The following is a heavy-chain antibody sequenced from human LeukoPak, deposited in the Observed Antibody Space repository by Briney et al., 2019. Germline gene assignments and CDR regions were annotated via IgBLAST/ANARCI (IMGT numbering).Heavy chain of an antibody. Sequence: GGSLTLSCAASGFTFSSYWMSWVRDAPGKGLEWVANIKQDGSEKYYVDSVKGRFTISRDNAKNSLYLQMNSLRAEDTAVYYCARVPYCSSTSCYAIFDYWGQGTLVTVSS. J-gene: IGHJ4*02. CDR2: IKQDGSEK. D-gene: IGHD2-2*01. CDR3: ARVPYCSSTSCYAIFDY. CDR1: GFTFSSYW. V-gene: IGHV3-7*05.